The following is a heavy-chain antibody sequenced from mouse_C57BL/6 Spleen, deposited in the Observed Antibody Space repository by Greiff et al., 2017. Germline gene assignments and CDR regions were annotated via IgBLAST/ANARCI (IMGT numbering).Heavy chain of an antibody. CDR2: IHPNSGST. V-gene: IGHV1-64*01. J-gene: IGHJ2*01. D-gene: IGHD1-1*01. Sequence: QVQLQQPGAELVKPGASVKLSCKASGYTFTSYWMHWVKQRPGQGLEWIGMIHPNSGSTNYNEKFKSKATLTVDKSSSTAYMQLSSLTSEDSAVYYCAIDDYYGSSYCFDYWGQGTTLTVSS. CDR3: AIDDYYGSSYCFDY. CDR1: GYTFTSYW.